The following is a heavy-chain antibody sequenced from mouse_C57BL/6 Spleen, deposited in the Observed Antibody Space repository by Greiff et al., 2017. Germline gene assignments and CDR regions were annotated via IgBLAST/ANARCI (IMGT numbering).Heavy chain of an antibody. V-gene: IGHV3-3*01. CDR2: TFYSGIT. CDR3: AGASDYYGSSYGAMDY. Sequence: EVKLMESGPSLVRPSQTLSLTCTVTGFSINSDCYWIWIRQFPGNKLEYIGYTFYSGITYYNPSLESRTYITRDTSKNQFSLKLSSVTTEDTATYYCAGASDYYGSSYGAMDYWGQGTSVTVSS. CDR1: GFSINSDCY. J-gene: IGHJ4*01. D-gene: IGHD1-1*01.